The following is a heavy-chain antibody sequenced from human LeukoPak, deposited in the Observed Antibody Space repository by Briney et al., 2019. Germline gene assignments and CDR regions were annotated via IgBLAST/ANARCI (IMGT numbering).Heavy chain of an antibody. Sequence: GGSLRLSCAASGFTFSSYGMNWVRQAPGKGLEWISYISSGSSTIYYADSEKGRFTISRDYAKNSLYLQMNSLRDEDTAAYFCGRDRYDTLTGPHYGMDVWGQGTTVTVSS. J-gene: IGHJ6*02. CDR1: GFTFSSYG. CDR2: ISSGSSTI. D-gene: IGHD3-9*01. CDR3: GRDRYDTLTGPHYGMDV. V-gene: IGHV3-48*02.